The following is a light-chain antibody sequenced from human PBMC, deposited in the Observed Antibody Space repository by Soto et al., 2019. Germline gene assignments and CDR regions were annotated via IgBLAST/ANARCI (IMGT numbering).Light chain of an antibody. V-gene: IGKV1-5*03. CDR1: QSITGW. Sequence: DIQMTQSPSTGSASVGDRVTITCRASQSITGWLAWFQQKPGKAPKLLISKASSLQSGVPSRFSGSGSGTEFTLTISSLQPDDFATYYCQQYNPYSPWTFGQGTKVDIK. CDR3: QQYNPYSPWT. J-gene: IGKJ1*01. CDR2: KAS.